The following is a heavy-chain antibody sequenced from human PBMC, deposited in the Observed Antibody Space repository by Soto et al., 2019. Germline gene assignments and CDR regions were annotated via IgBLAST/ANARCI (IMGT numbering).Heavy chain of an antibody. D-gene: IGHD3-10*01. CDR1: GFMFSRCA. V-gene: IGHV3-30*04. J-gene: IGHJ4*02. CDR2: ISKDGSVI. Sequence: QVQLVESGGGVVPPGRSLRLSCAASGFMFSRCAMHWVRQAPGKGLEWVAVISKDGSVIYYADSVKGRFTISRDKSKNMVYLQLNSLRDEDTAVFYCVRSRSGAVPDSFAYWGQGTLVTVAS. CDR3: VRSRSGAVPDSFAY.